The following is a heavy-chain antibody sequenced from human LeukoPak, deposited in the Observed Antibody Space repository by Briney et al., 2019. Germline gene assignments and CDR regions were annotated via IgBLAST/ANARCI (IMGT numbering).Heavy chain of an antibody. CDR3: ARVRGVIESGPGRY. D-gene: IGHD3-10*01. J-gene: IGHJ4*02. CDR1: GFTFSSYA. V-gene: IGHV3-30*04. Sequence: GGSLRLSCAASGFTFSSYAMHWVRQAPGKGLEWVAVIAYDGSNKYYADSVKGRFTISRDNSKNTLYLQMNSLRAEDTAVYYCARVRGVIESGPGRYWGQGTLVTVSS. CDR2: IAYDGSNK.